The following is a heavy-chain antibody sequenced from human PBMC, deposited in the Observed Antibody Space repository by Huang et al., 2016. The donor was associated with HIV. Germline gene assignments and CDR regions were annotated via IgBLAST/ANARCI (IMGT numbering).Heavy chain of an antibody. CDR3: ALKGDSSGWEYFRH. Sequence: QVQLVESGGGVVQPGRSLRLSCAASGFIFSNYGMHWVRQAPGKELDWVALISYDGSNKYYTDSVKGRFSSSRDNSKNTLYLQMNSLRAEDTAVYYCALKGDSSGWEYFRHWGQGTLVTVSS. CDR2: ISYDGSNK. V-gene: IGHV3-30*03. D-gene: IGHD6-19*01. CDR1: GFIFSNYG. J-gene: IGHJ1*01.